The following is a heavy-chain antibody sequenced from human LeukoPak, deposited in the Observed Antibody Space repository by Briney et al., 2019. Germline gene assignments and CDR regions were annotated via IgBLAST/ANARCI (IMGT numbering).Heavy chain of an antibody. CDR3: AKGGGYEAQYYYYYLDV. CDR1: GFTFSSYG. Sequence: GGSLRLSCAASGFTFSSYGIHSVRQAPGKGVGWVAFIGYDGSNKYYADSVKGRFTISRDNSKNTLYLQMKSLRAEDTAVYYCAKGGGYEAQYYYYYLDVWGKGTTVTISS. D-gene: IGHD5-12*01. CDR2: IGYDGSNK. V-gene: IGHV3-30*02. J-gene: IGHJ6*03.